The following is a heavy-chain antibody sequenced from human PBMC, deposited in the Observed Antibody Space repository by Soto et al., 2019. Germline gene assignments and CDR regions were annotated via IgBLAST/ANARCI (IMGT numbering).Heavy chain of an antibody. CDR1: GYTFTSYS. CDR3: ARDQGYVVY. CDR2: INTDNVDA. Sequence: ASVKGSCTASGYTFTSYSIHWVRQAPGQGLESIGWINTDNVDAKYSQKFQGRVTVIRDTSATTAYMEVSSLRSEDTAVYYCARDQGYVVYWGQGTLVTVSS. J-gene: IGHJ4*02. V-gene: IGHV1-3*04. D-gene: IGHD5-12*01.